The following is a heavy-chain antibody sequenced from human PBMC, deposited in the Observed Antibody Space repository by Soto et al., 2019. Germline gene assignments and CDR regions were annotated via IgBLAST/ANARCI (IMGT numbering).Heavy chain of an antibody. CDR1: GFTFSSYG. V-gene: IGHV3-33*01. J-gene: IGHJ4*02. Sequence: QVQLVESGGGVVQPGRSLRLSCAASGFTFSSYGMHWVRQAPGKGLEWVAVIWYDGSNKYYADSVKGRFTISRDNSKNTLYLQMNSLRAEDTAVYYCARNPSSSWSEFDSWGQGTLVTVSS. D-gene: IGHD6-13*01. CDR3: ARNPSSSWSEFDS. CDR2: IWYDGSNK.